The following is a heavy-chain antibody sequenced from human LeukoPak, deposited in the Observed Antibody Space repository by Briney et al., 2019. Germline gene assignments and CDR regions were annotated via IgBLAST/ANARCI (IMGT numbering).Heavy chain of an antibody. CDR2: ISGSGGST. Sequence: GGSLRLSCAASGFTFSNYTMSWVRQAPGKGLEWVSAISGSGGSTYYADSVKGRFTISRDNSKNTLYLQMNSLRAEDTAVYYCALNGREVPSGAFDIWGQGTMVTVSS. J-gene: IGHJ3*02. D-gene: IGHD3-16*02. CDR1: GFTFSNYT. CDR3: ALNGREVPSGAFDI. V-gene: IGHV3-23*01.